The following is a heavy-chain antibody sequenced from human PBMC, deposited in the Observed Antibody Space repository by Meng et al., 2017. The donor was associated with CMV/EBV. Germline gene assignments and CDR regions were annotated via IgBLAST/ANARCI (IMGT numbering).Heavy chain of an antibody. J-gene: IGHJ5*02. CDR2: IYPGDSDT. CDR3: ARHGGIHSGYDNNWFDP. CDR1: GYSFTSYW. D-gene: IGHD5-12*01. Sequence: KVSCKGSGYSFTSYWIGWVHQMPGKGLEWMGIIYPGDSDTRYSPSFQGQVTISADKSISTAYLQWSSLKASDTAMYYCARHGGIHSGYDNNWFDPWGQGTLVTVSS. V-gene: IGHV5-51*07.